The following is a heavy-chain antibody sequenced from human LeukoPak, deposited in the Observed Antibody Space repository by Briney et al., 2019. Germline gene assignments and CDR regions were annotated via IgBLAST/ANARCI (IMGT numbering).Heavy chain of an antibody. J-gene: IGHJ4*02. D-gene: IGHD3-9*01. Sequence: ASVKVSCKASGYTFTGYYMHWVRQAPGQGLEWMGWINPNSGGTNYAQKFQGRVTMTRDTSISTAYMELSSLRSEDTAVYYCARELVDRADWFWYWGQGTLVTVPS. CDR3: ARELVDRADWFWY. V-gene: IGHV1-2*02. CDR2: INPNSGGT. CDR1: GYTFTGYY.